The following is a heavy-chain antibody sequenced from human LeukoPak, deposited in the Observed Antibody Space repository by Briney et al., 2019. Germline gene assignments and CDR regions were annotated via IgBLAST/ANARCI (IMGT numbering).Heavy chain of an antibody. CDR3: ARDQTYSYVDY. CDR1: GGSISSSSYY. V-gene: IGHV4-39*07. D-gene: IGHD5-18*01. CDR2: IYYSGST. J-gene: IGHJ4*02. Sequence: PSETLSLTCTVSGGSISSSSYYWGWIRQPPGKGLEWIGSIYYSGSTYYNPSLKSRVTISVDTSKNQFSLKLSSVTAADTAVYYCARDQTYSYVDYWGQGTLVTVSS.